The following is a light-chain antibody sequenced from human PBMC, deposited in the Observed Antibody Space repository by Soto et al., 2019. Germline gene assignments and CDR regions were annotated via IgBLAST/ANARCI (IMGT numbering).Light chain of an antibody. Sequence: DIVMTQSPATLSVSPGERATLSCRASQSIGSNLVWYQQKPGQAPRLLIYGASNRATGIPDRFSGSGSGTDFTLTISRLEPEDFAVYYCQQYGSSGTFGQGTKVDIK. V-gene: IGKV3-20*01. J-gene: IGKJ1*01. CDR1: QSIGSN. CDR2: GAS. CDR3: QQYGSSGT.